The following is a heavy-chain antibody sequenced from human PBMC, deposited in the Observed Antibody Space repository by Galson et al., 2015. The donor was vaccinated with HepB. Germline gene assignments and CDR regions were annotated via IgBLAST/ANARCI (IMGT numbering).Heavy chain of an antibody. CDR3: TTDRGYGSPLGDYYYFDY. CDR2: IKSKTDGGTT. Sequence: SLRLSCAASGFTFSNAWMSWVRQAPGKGLEWVGRIKSKTDGGTTDYAAPVKGRFTISRDDSTNTLYLQMNSLKTEDTAVYYCTTDRGYGSPLGDYYYFDYWGQGTLVTVSS. V-gene: IGHV3-15*01. J-gene: IGHJ4*02. D-gene: IGHD6-13*01. CDR1: GFTFSNAW.